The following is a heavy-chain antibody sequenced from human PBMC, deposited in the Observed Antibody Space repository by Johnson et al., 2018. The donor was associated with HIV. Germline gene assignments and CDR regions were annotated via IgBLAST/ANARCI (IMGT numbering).Heavy chain of an antibody. Sequence: VRLVESGGVVVQPGGSLRLSCAASGFTFDDYTMHWVRQAPGKGLEWVSLISWDGGSTYYADSVKGRFTISRDNSKNTLYLQMNSLRAEDTAVYYCARGSWSSGSYGIWYAFDIWGQGTMVTVSS. D-gene: IGHD1-26*01. J-gene: IGHJ3*02. CDR2: ISWDGGST. V-gene: IGHV3-43*01. CDR1: GFTFDDYT. CDR3: ARGSWSSGSYGIWYAFDI.